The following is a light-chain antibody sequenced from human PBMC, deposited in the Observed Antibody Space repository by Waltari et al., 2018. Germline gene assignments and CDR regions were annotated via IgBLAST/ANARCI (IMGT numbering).Light chain of an antibody. J-gene: IGKJ1*01. V-gene: IGKV3D-20*01. CDR2: DAS. CDR3: QQYGSSPWT. CDR1: QSVSSSY. Sequence: EFVLTQSPAALSLSPGERATSSCGASQSVSSSYLAWYQQKPGLAPRLLMYDASTRATGIPDRFTGSGSGTDFTLTISRLEPEDFALYYCQQYGSSPWTFGQGTKVEVK.